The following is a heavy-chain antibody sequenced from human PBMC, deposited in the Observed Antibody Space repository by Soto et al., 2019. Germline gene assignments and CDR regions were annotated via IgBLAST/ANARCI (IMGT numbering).Heavy chain of an antibody. CDR3: ARDRYFYDSAGYYRTLDS. CDR2: ILHSGIT. J-gene: IGHJ5*01. CDR1: GGSFNNEY. Sequence: SETLSLTCTISGGSFNNEYWTWIRQSPGKGLEWIGYILHSGITDYNPSVKSRVTISIDKSKNLFSLKLTSVTAADTAVYYCARDRYFYDSAGYYRTLDSWGQGILVTVSS. V-gene: IGHV4-59*01. D-gene: IGHD3-22*01.